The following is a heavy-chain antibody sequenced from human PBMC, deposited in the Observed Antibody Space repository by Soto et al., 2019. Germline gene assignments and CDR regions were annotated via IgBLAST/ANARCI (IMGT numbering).Heavy chain of an antibody. CDR3: ARVFGLQWFGELLVRWFDP. J-gene: IGHJ5*02. Sequence: PSDTLSCTFVLCGGSLSSYYWSWMRQPPGKGLEWIGYIYYSGSTNYNPSLKSRVTISVDTSKNQFSLKLSSVTAADTAVYYCARVFGLQWFGELLVRWFDPWGQGALVTVS. CDR2: IYYSGST. CDR1: GGSLSSYY. D-gene: IGHD3-10*01. V-gene: IGHV4-59*08.